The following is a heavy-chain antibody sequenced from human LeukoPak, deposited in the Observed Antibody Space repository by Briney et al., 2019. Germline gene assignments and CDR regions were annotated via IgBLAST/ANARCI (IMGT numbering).Heavy chain of an antibody. V-gene: IGHV4-59*08. CDR2: IHYSGSS. CDR3: ARGCAWFDP. CDR1: GDSTSNFY. Sequence: PSETLSLTCTVSGDSTSNFYWNWIRQSPGKGLEWIGNIHYSGSSVYNPSLKSRGTISIDTSRRQFFLKLNSVTAADTAVYYCARGCAWFDPWGQGTLVTVSS. J-gene: IGHJ5*02.